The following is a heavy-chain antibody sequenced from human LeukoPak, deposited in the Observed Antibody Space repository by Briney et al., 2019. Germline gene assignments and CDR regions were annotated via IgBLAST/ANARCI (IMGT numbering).Heavy chain of an antibody. CDR3: ARARGRSSHHDY. Sequence: GGSLRLSCAAAGFTFSDYYMSWISQAPGRGLEWDSYISSSSSYTNYADSVKGRFTISRDNAKNSLYLQMNSLRAEDTAVYYCARARGRSSHHDYWGQGTLVNGSS. D-gene: IGHD6-13*01. V-gene: IGHV3-11*05. CDR1: GFTFSDYY. J-gene: IGHJ4*02. CDR2: ISSSSSYT.